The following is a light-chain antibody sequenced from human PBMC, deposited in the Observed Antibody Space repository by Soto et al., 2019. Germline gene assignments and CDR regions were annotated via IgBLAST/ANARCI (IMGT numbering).Light chain of an antibody. V-gene: IGKV3-11*01. CDR1: QSISNF. Sequence: EIVLTQSPATLSLSPGERATLSCRASQSISNFLAWYQQKSGQAPRLLIYDASKRATDIPDRFIGSGSGTDFTLTISSLEPEDFAVYYCHQRSNWPPFTFGGGTKVEI. CDR3: HQRSNWPPFT. J-gene: IGKJ4*01. CDR2: DAS.